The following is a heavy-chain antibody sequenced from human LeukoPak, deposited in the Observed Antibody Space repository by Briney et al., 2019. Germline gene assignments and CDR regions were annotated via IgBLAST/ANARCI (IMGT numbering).Heavy chain of an antibody. V-gene: IGHV4-4*07. J-gene: IGHJ4*02. Sequence: PSETLSFTCTVSGGSISSYYWSWIRQPAGKGLEWIGRIYTSGSTNYNPSLKSRVTMSVDTSKNQFSLKLSSVTAADTAVYYCARGTAYDSSGYAFDYWGQGTLVTVSS. CDR3: ARGTAYDSSGYAFDY. CDR1: GGSISSYY. D-gene: IGHD3-22*01. CDR2: IYTSGST.